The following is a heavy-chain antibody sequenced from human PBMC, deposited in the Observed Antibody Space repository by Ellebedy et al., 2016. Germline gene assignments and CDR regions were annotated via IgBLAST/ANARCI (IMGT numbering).Heavy chain of an antibody. CDR2: ISAYNGNT. CDR3: ARDPRAAAGKAAFNP. J-gene: IGHJ5*02. V-gene: IGHV1-18*01. CDR1: GYTFTSYG. D-gene: IGHD6-13*01. Sequence: ASVKVSXKASGYTFTSYGISWVRQAPGQGLEWMGWISAYNGNTNYAQKLQGRVTMTTDTSTSTAYMELSRLRSDDTAVYYCARDPRAAAGKAAFNPWGQGTLVTVSS.